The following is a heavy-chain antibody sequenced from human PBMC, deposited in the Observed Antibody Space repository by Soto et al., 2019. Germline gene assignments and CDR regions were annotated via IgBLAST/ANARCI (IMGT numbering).Heavy chain of an antibody. J-gene: IGHJ4*02. CDR1: GYTFTSYD. V-gene: IGHV1-8*01. CDR3: AIYYYDSSGYYLYSPYFDY. D-gene: IGHD3-22*01. CDR2: MNPNSGNT. Sequence: ASVKVSCKASGYTFTSYDINWVRQATGQGLEWMGWMNPNSGNTGYAQKFQGRVTMTRNTSISTAYMELSSLRSEDTAVYYCAIYYYDSSGYYLYSPYFDYWGQGTLVTVSS.